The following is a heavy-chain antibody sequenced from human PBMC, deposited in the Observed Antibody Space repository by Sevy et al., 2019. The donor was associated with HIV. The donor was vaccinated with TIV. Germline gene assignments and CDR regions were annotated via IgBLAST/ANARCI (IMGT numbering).Heavy chain of an antibody. CDR1: GISITGSYW. CDR2: MYHKGTA. V-gene: IGHV4-4*02. D-gene: IGHD6-25*01. J-gene: IGHJ4*02. CDR3: AAATGTDILGYYFQH. Sequence: SETLSLTCAVSGISITGSYWWSWVRQPPGKGLEWLGDMYHKGTANYNPSLKRRVNISVDKAKNQFSLRMSDVTAADTAVYYCAAATGTDILGYYFQHWGRGTQVTVSS.